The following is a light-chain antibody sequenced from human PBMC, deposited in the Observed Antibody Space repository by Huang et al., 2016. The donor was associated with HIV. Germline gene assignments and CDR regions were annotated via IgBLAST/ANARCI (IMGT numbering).Light chain of an antibody. Sequence: EIVMTQSPDTLSVSPGERVSLSCRASQSVTHSLAWYQQKPGQPPSLLFYDASTRAPGISARFRGSGSGTDFTLTISSLQSEDVAIYYCQQYGNWPRGTFGQGTRVQIK. CDR3: QQYGNWPRGT. J-gene: IGKJ1*01. CDR2: DAS. V-gene: IGKV3-15*01. CDR1: QSVTHS.